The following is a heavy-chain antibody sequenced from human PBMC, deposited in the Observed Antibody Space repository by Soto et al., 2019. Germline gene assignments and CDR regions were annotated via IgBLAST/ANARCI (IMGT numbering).Heavy chain of an antibody. J-gene: IGHJ2*01. Sequence: GGSLRLSCVASGFTFSSYGMHWVRQAPGKGLEWVAVIWSDGSNKIYADSVKGRFTTSKDNSKNTLYLQMNSLRAEDTAVYYCARDRGAWPFHLWGRGTLVTVSS. CDR1: GFTFSSYG. D-gene: IGHD3-10*01. V-gene: IGHV3-33*01. CDR3: ARDRGAWPFHL. CDR2: IWSDGSNK.